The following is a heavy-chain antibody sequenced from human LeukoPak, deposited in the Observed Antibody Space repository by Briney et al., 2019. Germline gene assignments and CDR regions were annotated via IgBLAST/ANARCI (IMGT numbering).Heavy chain of an antibody. CDR3: ARRIAYCSGGSCYSAPYYYYYMDV. CDR2: ISAYNGNT. CDR1: GYTFTSYG. D-gene: IGHD2-15*01. V-gene: IGHV1-18*01. J-gene: IGHJ6*03. Sequence: GASVKVTCKASGYTFTSYGISCVRQAPGQGLEGMGWISAYNGNTNYAQKLQGRVTMTTDTSTSTAYMELRSLRSDDTAVYYCARRIAYCSGGSCYSAPYYYYYMDVWGKGTTVTVSS.